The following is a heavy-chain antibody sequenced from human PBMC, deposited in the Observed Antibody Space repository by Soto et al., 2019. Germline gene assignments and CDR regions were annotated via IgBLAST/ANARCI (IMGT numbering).Heavy chain of an antibody. CDR2: IWYDGSNK. J-gene: IGHJ6*02. Sequence: QVQLVESGGGVVQPGRSLRLSCAASGFTFSSYGMHWVRQAPGKGLEWVAVIWYDGSNKYYADSVKGRFTISRDNSKNTLYLQMKSLRAEDTAVYYCARESRMVRSVYYYGMDVWGQGTTVTVSS. CDR1: GFTFSSYG. D-gene: IGHD3-10*01. CDR3: ARESRMVRSVYYYGMDV. V-gene: IGHV3-33*01.